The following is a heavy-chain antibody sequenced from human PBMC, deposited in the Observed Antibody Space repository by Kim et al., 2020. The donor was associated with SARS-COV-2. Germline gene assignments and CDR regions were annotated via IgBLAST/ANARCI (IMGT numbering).Heavy chain of an antibody. D-gene: IGHD1-7*01. CDR1: GYTFTSYG. Sequence: ASVKVSCKASGYTFTSYGISWVRQAPGQGLEWMGWISAYNGNTNYAQKLQGRVTMTTDTSTSTAYMELRSLRSDDTAVYYCARDFPNWNYIYYYYYGMDVWGQGTTVTVSS. CDR2: ISAYNGNT. J-gene: IGHJ6*02. CDR3: ARDFPNWNYIYYYYYGMDV. V-gene: IGHV1-18*04.